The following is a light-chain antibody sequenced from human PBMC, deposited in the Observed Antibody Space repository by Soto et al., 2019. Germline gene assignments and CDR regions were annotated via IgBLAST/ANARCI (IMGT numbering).Light chain of an antibody. V-gene: IGKV3-15*01. J-gene: IGKJ4*01. CDR1: QSISSN. CDR2: AAS. CDR3: QQYSNWPPLT. Sequence: EIVMTQSPATLYVSPGERATLSCRASQSISSNLAWYQQKPGQAPRLLIYAASTRATGISARFSGSGSGTEFTLTISSLQSEDFAVYYCQQYSNWPPLTFGGGTKVEIK.